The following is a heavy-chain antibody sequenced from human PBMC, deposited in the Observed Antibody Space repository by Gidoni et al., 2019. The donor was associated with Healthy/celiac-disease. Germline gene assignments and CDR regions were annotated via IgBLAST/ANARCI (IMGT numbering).Heavy chain of an antibody. CDR2: ISGSGGST. D-gene: IGHD2-2*01. CDR1: GFTFSSYA. V-gene: IGHV3-23*01. J-gene: IGHJ5*02. CDR3: AKGYCSSTSCYKNWFDP. Sequence: EVQLLESGGGLVQPGGSLRLSCAASGFTFSSYAMSWVRQAPGKGLEWVSAISGSGGSTYYADSVKGRFTSSRDNSKNTLYLQMNSLRAEDTAVYYCAKGYCSSTSCYKNWFDPWGQGTLVTVSS.